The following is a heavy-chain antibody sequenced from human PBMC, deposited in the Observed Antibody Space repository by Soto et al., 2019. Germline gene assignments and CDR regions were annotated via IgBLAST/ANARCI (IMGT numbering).Heavy chain of an antibody. Sequence: QINLKESGPTLVKPTQPLTLTCTFSGFSLSTSGVGVGWIRQPPGKALEWLALIYWDDDKRYSPSLKSRLTIIKDTSKNQVVLTMNHMDPLDTATYYCAHINGYSCYDCGFDYWGQGTLVTVSS. D-gene: IGHD5-12*01. J-gene: IGHJ4*02. CDR3: AHINGYSCYDCGFDY. CDR2: IYWDDDK. CDR1: GFSLSTSGVG. V-gene: IGHV2-5*02.